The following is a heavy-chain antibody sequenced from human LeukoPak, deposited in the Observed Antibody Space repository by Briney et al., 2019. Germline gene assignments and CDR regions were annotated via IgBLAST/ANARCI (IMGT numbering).Heavy chain of an antibody. J-gene: IGHJ3*02. CDR2: IYTSGST. CDR1: GGSVSSGSYY. D-gene: IGHD1-20*01. Sequence: SETLSLTCTVSGGSVSSGSYYWSWIRQPAGKGLEWIGRIYTSGSTNYNPSLKSRVTMSVDTSKNQFSLKLSSVTAADTAVYYCASITGTLGRDAFDIWGQGTMVTVSS. CDR3: ASITGTLGRDAFDI. V-gene: IGHV4-61*02.